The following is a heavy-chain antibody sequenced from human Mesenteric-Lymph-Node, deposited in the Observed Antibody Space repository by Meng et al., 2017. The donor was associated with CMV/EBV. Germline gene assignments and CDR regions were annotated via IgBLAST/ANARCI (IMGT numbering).Heavy chain of an antibody. J-gene: IGHJ6*02. Sequence: ASVKVSCKTSGYTFTNYGINWVRQAPGQGLEWMGWINPNSGVTSYAPTFQDRVTMTRDTSISTAYMELSRLRSDDTAVYYCARGAGSIAAANYLYYGMDVWGQGTTVTVSS. CDR3: ARGAGSIAAANYLYYGMDV. V-gene: IGHV1-2*02. D-gene: IGHD6-13*01. CDR1: GYTFTNYG. CDR2: INPNSGVT.